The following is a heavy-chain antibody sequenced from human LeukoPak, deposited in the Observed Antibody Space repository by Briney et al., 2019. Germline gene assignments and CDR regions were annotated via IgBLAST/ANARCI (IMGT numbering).Heavy chain of an antibody. CDR2: IYYSGSN. CDR3: AGGTYYADSSGYFPEY. D-gene: IGHD3-22*01. Sequence: SETLSLTCTVTGGYISNYYWSWIRQPPGKGLEWIGYIYYSGSNKYNPSLKGRVTMSVDTFEKQFSLKLRSVTAADTAVYYCAGGTYYADSSGYFPEYWGQGALVAVSS. CDR1: GGYISNYY. J-gene: IGHJ4*02. V-gene: IGHV4-59*01.